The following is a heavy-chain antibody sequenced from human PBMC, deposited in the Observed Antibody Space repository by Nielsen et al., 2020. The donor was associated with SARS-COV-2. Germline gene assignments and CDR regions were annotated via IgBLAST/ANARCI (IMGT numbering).Heavy chain of an antibody. D-gene: IGHD3-3*01. CDR1: GFIVSSNY. V-gene: IGHV3-53*01. Sequence: GESLKISCAASGFIVSSNYMSWVRQAPGKGLEWVSVLYGGGSTYYANSVKGRFIISRDTPKNTLYLQMNSLRAEDTAVYYCARDNDFWSGYYLDYWGQGTLVTVSS. CDR3: ARDNDFWSGYYLDY. CDR2: LYGGGST. J-gene: IGHJ4*02.